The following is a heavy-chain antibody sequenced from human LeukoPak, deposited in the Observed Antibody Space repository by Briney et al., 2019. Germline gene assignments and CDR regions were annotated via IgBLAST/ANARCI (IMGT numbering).Heavy chain of an antibody. CDR2: ISSNGGST. J-gene: IGHJ4*02. V-gene: IGHV3-64*01. CDR3: ARVAGHCSSTSCENDY. Sequence: GGSLRLSCAASGFTFSSYAMHWVRQAPGKGLEYVSAISSNGGSTYYANSVKGRFTISRDNSKNTLYLQMGSLRAEDMAVYYCARVAGHCSSTSCENDYRGQGTLVTVSS. D-gene: IGHD2-2*01. CDR1: GFTFSSYA.